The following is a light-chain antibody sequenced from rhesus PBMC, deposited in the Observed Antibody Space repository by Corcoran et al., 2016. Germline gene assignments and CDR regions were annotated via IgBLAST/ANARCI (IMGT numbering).Light chain of an antibody. CDR2: YAS. CDR3: QQNNNWNS. Sequence: EIVMTQSPATLSLSPGERATLSCRASQSVSNKLAWYQQKPGQAPRLLIYYASNRATGIPDRFSGSGDGTDLTLTISSLEPEDVGVYYCQQNNNWNSVCQGTKVEIK. V-gene: IGKV3-35*01. J-gene: IGKJ2*01. CDR1: QSVSNK.